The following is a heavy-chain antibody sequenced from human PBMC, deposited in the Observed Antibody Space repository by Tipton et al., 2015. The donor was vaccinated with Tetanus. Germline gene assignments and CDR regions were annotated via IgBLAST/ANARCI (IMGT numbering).Heavy chain of an antibody. V-gene: IGHV1-69*06. CDR1: GYTFTSYG. D-gene: IGHD3-22*01. J-gene: IGHJ3*02. CDR3: ASRYYYDSSGSAGQDAFDI. CDR2: IIPIFGTA. Sequence: QLVQSGAEVKKPGASVKVSCKASGYTFTSYGTSWVRQAPGQGLEWMGGIIPIFGTANYAQKFQGRVTITADKSTSTAYMELSSLRSEDTAVYYCASRYYYDSSGSAGQDAFDIWGQGTMVTVSS.